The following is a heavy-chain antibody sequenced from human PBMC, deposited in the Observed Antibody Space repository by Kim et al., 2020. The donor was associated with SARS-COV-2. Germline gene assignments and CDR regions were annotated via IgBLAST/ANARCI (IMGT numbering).Heavy chain of an antibody. Sequence: GGSLRLSCAASGFTFSSYGMHWVRQAPGKGLEWVAVISYDGSNKYYADSVKGRFTISRDNSKNTLYLQMNSLRAEDTAVYYCAKDAPPHWVWGQGTLVTVSS. CDR2: ISYDGSNK. V-gene: IGHV3-30*18. J-gene: IGHJ4*02. D-gene: IGHD3-16*01. CDR3: AKDAPPHWV. CDR1: GFTFSSYG.